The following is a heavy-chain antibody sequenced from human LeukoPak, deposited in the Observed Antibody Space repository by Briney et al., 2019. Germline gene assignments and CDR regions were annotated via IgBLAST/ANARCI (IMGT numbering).Heavy chain of an antibody. CDR3: AREGDSRWGELSP. V-gene: IGHV3-33*01. D-gene: IGHD3-16*02. Sequence: GGSLRLSCAAFGFTFSTYAIHWVRQAPGKGLEWVAVIWYDGSEQYYADSVKGRFITSRDNSKSTSDLQMNSLRAEDTAVYYCAREGDSRWGELSPWGQGTLVTVSA. CDR1: GFTFSTYA. J-gene: IGHJ1*01. CDR2: IWYDGSEQ.